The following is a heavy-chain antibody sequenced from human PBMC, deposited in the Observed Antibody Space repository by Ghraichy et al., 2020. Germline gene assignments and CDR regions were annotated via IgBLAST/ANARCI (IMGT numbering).Heavy chain of an antibody. CDR1: GFTFSSYG. CDR3: ARDSAGDYASSGYYYYGMDV. Sequence: GGSLRLSCAASGFTFSSYGMHWVRQAPGKGLEGVAVIWYDGSNKYYADSVKGRFTISRDNSKNTLYLQMNSLRAEDTAVYYGARDSAGDYASSGYYYYGMDVGCQGTTVTFS. D-gene: IGHD4-17*01. J-gene: IGHJ6*02. V-gene: IGHV3-33*01. CDR2: IWYDGSNK.